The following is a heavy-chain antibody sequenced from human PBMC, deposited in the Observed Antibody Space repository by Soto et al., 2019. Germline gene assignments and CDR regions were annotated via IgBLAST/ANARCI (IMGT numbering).Heavy chain of an antibody. D-gene: IGHD5-18*01. CDR3: ASSYIEFNLHADTAMVSYFDY. CDR1: GGSVSSGSYY. V-gene: IGHV4-61*01. Sequence: SETLSLTCTVSGGSVSSGSYYWSWIRQPPGKGLEWIGYIYYSGSTNYNPSLKSRVTISVDTSKNQFSLKLSSVTAADTAVYYCASSYIEFNLHADTAMVSYFDYWGQGTLVTVSS. J-gene: IGHJ4*02. CDR2: IYYSGST.